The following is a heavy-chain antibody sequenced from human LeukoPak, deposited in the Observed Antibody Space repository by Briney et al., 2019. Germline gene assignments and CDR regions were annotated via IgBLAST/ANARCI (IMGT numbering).Heavy chain of an antibody. CDR3: AREYYVGAAAVFDY. D-gene: IGHD6-13*01. CDR2: IYYSGST. V-gene: IGHV4-59*01. CDR1: GGSFSGYS. J-gene: IGHJ4*02. Sequence: SETLSLTCAVYGGSFSGYSWTWIRQPPGKGLEWIGYIYYSGSTNYNPSLKSRVTISVDTSKNQFSLKLSSVTAADTAVYYCAREYYVGAAAVFDYWGQGTLVTVSS.